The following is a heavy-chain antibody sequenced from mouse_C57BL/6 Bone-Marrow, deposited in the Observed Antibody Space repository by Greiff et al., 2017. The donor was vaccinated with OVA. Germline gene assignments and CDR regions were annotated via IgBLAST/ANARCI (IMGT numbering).Heavy chain of an antibody. CDR2: ISDGGSYT. Sequence: EVKLVESGGGLVKPGGSLKLSCAASGFTFSSYAMSWVRQTPEKRLEWVATISDGGSYTYYPDNVKGRFTISRDNAKNNLYLQMSQLKSEDTAMYYCAPHYYGFDYWGQGTTLTVSS. CDR3: APHYYGFDY. CDR1: GFTFSSYA. J-gene: IGHJ2*01. D-gene: IGHD1-2*01. V-gene: IGHV5-4*03.